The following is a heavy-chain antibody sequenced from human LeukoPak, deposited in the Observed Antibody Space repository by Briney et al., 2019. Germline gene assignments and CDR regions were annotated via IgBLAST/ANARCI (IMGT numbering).Heavy chain of an antibody. D-gene: IGHD2-21*01. CDR1: GYTLTSYY. J-gene: IGHJ4*02. V-gene: IGHV1-46*01. CDR3: ARDPRYCGRCSDCRQFVY. Sequence: GASVKVSCKASGYTLTSYYMHWVRQAPGQGLEWMGIINPSGGSTSYAQKFQGRVTMTRDMSTSTVYMELGSLRSEDTAVYYCARDPRYCGRCSDCRQFVYWGQGTLVTVSS. CDR2: INPSGGST.